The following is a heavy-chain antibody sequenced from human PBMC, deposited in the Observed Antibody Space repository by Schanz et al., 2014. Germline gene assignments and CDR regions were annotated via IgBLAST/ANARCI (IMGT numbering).Heavy chain of an antibody. D-gene: IGHD3-3*01. CDR1: GRPLSAYY. J-gene: IGHJ4*02. CDR3: AREVERSRIRNFDS. CDR2: VSPVSGGT. Sequence: QVQLVESGAEVKKPGASVKVSCQASGRPLSAYYIHWARQAPGQGLQWMGWVSPVSGGTNYAQKFQGRVTMTWDTSVDTAYMELTSLTYDDTAVYYCAREVERSRIRNFDSWGQGTLVTVSS. V-gene: IGHV1-2*02.